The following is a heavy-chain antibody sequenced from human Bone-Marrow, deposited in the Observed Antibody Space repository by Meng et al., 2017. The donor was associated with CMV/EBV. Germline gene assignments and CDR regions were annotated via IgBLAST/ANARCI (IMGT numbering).Heavy chain of an antibody. CDR1: GYTFTSYY. V-gene: IGHV1-46*01. CDR3: ARGGGYSYGYSSGFDP. D-gene: IGHD5-18*01. Sequence: ASVKVSCKASGYTFTSYYMHWVRQAPGQGLEWMGIINPSGGSTSYAQKFQGRVTMTRDTSTSTVYMELSRLRSDDTAVYYCARGGGYSYGYSSGFDPWGQGTRVTGSS. CDR2: INPSGGST. J-gene: IGHJ5*02.